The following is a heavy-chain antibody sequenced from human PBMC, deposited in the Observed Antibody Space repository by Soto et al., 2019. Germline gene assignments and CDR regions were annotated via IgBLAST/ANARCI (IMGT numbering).Heavy chain of an antibody. Sequence: SETLSLTCTVSGGSISSSSYYWGWIRQPPGKGLEWIGSIYYSGSTYYNPSLKSRVTISVDTSKSQFSLKLSSVTAADTAVYYCASSEAAAGSYYYYGMDVWGQGTTVTVSS. V-gene: IGHV4-39*01. CDR2: IYYSGST. J-gene: IGHJ6*02. CDR3: ASSEAAAGSYYYYGMDV. D-gene: IGHD6-13*01. CDR1: GGSISSSSYY.